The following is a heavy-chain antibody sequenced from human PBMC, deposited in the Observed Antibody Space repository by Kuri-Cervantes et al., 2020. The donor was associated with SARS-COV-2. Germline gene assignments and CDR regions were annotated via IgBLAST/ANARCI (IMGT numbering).Heavy chain of an antibody. Sequence: ESLKISCTVSGGSISSSSYYWGWIRQPPGKGLEWIGSVYYSGSTYYNPSLKSRVTISVDTSKNQFSLKLSSVTAADTAVYYCARGRPVTTFYRTSYFDYWGQGTLVTVSS. CDR3: ARGRPVTTFYRTSYFDY. CDR2: VYYSGST. V-gene: IGHV4-39*01. J-gene: IGHJ4*02. D-gene: IGHD4-17*01. CDR1: GGSISSSSYY.